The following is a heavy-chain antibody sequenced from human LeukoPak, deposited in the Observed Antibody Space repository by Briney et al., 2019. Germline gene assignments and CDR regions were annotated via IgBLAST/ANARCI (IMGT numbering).Heavy chain of an antibody. Sequence: GGSLRLSCAASGFTFSSYWMSWVRQAPGKGLEWVATIKQDGSENHCVDSVKGRFTVSRDNAKNSLYLQMNSLRAEDTAVYYCARGGSSSVRGFDYWGQGTLVTVSS. J-gene: IGHJ4*02. CDR1: GFTFSSYW. CDR2: IKQDGSEN. V-gene: IGHV3-7*01. CDR3: ARGGSSSVRGFDY. D-gene: IGHD6-6*01.